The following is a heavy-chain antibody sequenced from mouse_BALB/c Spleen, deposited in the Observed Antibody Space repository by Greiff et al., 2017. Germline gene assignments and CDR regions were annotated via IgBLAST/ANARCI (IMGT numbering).Heavy chain of an antibody. Sequence: QVQLQQSGAELARPGASVKMSCKASGYTFTSYTMHWVKQRPGQGLEWIGYINPSSGYTNYNQKFKDKATLTADKSSSTAYMQLSSLTSEDSAVYYCARDYDYDGLHDAMDYWGQGTSVTVSS. J-gene: IGHJ4*01. D-gene: IGHD2-4*01. CDR3: ARDYDYDGLHDAMDY. CDR1: GYTFTSYT. CDR2: INPSSGYT. V-gene: IGHV1-4*01.